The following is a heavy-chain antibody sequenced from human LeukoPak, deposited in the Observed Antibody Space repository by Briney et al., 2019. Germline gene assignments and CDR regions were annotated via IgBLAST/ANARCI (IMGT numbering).Heavy chain of an antibody. D-gene: IGHD4-11*01. CDR3: AREGTVEGIYYYYYMDV. Sequence: SETLSLTCTVSGGSISSYYWSWIRQPAGKGLEWIGRIYTSGSTNYNPSLKSRVTMSVDTSKNQFSLKLSSVTAADTAVYYCAREGTVEGIYYYYYMDVWGKGTTVTVSS. CDR2: IYTSGST. CDR1: GGSISSYY. J-gene: IGHJ6*03. V-gene: IGHV4-4*07.